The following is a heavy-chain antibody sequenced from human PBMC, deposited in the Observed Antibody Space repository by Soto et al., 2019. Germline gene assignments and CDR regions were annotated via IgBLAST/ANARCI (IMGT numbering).Heavy chain of an antibody. Sequence: QVQLMQSGAEVKKPGSSVKVSCKASGGTFSTSAISWVRQAPGEGLEWVGGIMPIFATPDYAQKFQGRVTISADESTSTAYLELTSLTTDDTAVYYCARDKDRQQLGATYYYILDVWGQGTAITVSS. CDR1: GGTFSTSA. V-gene: IGHV1-69*12. CDR3: ARDKDRQQLGATYYYILDV. D-gene: IGHD3-3*02. CDR2: IMPIFATP. J-gene: IGHJ6*02.